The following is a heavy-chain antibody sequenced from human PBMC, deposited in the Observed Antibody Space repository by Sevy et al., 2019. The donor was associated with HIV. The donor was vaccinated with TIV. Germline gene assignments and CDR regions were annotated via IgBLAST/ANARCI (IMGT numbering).Heavy chain of an antibody. CDR1: GFRFNNYA. J-gene: IGHJ4*02. CDR3: AKEDSYGRFDY. V-gene: IGHV3-23*01. Sequence: GGSLRLSCAASGFRFNNYAMTRVRQAPRKGLEWVSGISGSSGSTYYADSVKGRFTISRDNSKNTLYLQMNSLRAEDTAVYYCAKEDSYGRFDYWGQGTLVTVSS. CDR2: ISGSSGST. D-gene: IGHD5-18*01.